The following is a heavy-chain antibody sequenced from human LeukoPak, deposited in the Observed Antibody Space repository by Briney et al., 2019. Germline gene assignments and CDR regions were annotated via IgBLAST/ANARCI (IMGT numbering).Heavy chain of an antibody. V-gene: IGHV3-30*02. CDR2: IRADGSTE. Sequence: GGSLRLSCAASRFIFRSYGMHWVRHAPGKGLEWGAFIRADGSTEYYADSVKGRFPISRDSSKNTLYLQMNSLRAEDTAVYYCAKDPGDGYNSFDYWGQGTLVTVSS. CDR1: RFIFRSYG. D-gene: IGHD5-24*01. CDR3: AKDPGDGYNSFDY. J-gene: IGHJ4*02.